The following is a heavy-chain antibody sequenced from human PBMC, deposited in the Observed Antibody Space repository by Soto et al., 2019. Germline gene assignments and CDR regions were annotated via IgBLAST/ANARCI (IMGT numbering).Heavy chain of an antibody. D-gene: IGHD5-18*01. CDR3: ARDRLMATAGTARHYFGLDV. Sequence: SETLSLTCTVSGGSIRSGGYYWSWVRQNPRRGLEWIGNIYYSGNTYYNPSLKSRLTISVDTSKNQFSLNLSSVTAADTAVYCCARDRLMATAGTARHYFGLDVWGQGTTVTVSS. CDR2: IYYSGNT. V-gene: IGHV4-31*03. CDR1: GGSIRSGGYY. J-gene: IGHJ6*02.